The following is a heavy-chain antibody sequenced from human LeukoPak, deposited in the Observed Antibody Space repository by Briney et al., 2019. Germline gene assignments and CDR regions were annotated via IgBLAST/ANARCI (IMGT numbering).Heavy chain of an antibody. Sequence: PSETLSLTCAVYGGSFSGYYWSWIRQPPGKGLEWIGEINHSGSTNYNPSLKSRVTISVDTSKNQFSLKLSYVTAADTAVYYCARVAYITIFGVVIIKEGLDYWGQGTLVTVSS. V-gene: IGHV4-34*01. CDR3: ARVAYITIFGVVIIKEGLDY. CDR2: INHSGST. D-gene: IGHD3-3*01. CDR1: GGSFSGYY. J-gene: IGHJ4*02.